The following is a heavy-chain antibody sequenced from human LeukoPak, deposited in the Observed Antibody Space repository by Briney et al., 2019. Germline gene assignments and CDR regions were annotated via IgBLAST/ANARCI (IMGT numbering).Heavy chain of an antibody. CDR2: ISWNSGSI. CDR3: ANGSCSSTSCYITEY. Sequence: PGRSLRLSCAASGFTFDDYAMHWVRQAPGKGLEWVSGISWNSGSIGYADSVKGRFTISRDNAKNSLDLQMSSLRAEDTALYYCANGSCSSTSCYITEYWGQGTLVTVSS. V-gene: IGHV3-9*01. D-gene: IGHD2-2*02. J-gene: IGHJ4*02. CDR1: GFTFDDYA.